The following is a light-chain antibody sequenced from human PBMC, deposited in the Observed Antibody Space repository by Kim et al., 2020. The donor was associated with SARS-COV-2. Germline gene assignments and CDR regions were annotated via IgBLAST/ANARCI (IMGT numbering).Light chain of an antibody. CDR2: DVS. J-gene: IGLJ3*02. Sequence: GQSITLSCTGTSSDVVGYNYVSWYQHHPGKAPKLMIYDVSKRPSGVSNRFSGSKSGNTASLTISGLQAEDEADYYCSSYTSSSTWVFGGGTQLTVL. CDR3: SSYTSSSTWV. V-gene: IGLV2-14*03. CDR1: SSDVVGYNY.